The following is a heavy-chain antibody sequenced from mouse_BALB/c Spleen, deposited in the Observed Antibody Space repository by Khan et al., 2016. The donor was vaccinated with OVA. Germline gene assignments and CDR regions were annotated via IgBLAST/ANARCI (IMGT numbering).Heavy chain of an antibody. Sequence: EVELVESGPGLVKPSQSLSLTCTVTGYSITSGYGWNWIRQFQGNKLEWMGYISYSGSTNYNPSLKSRISITRTTSKNQFFLQLNSGTTEDTATYYCARTARIKYWGQGTTLTVSS. CDR3: ARTARIKY. V-gene: IGHV3-2*02. CDR2: ISYSGST. D-gene: IGHD1-2*01. J-gene: IGHJ2*01. CDR1: GYSITSGYG.